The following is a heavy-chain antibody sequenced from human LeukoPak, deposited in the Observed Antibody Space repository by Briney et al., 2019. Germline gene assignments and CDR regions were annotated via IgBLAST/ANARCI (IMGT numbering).Heavy chain of an antibody. CDR3: AADVPEPTAPIDY. V-gene: IGHV3-15*07. CDR1: GFTFSSAW. CDR2: IKSKVDGETV. Sequence: GGSLRLSCAASGFTFSSAWMNWVRQAPGKGLEWVGRIKSKVDGETVDYAAPAKGRSTIWRDDSKNALYLQMNSLKTEDTAVYYCAADVPEPTAPIDYWGQGTLVTVSS. J-gene: IGHJ4*02. D-gene: IGHD1-14*01.